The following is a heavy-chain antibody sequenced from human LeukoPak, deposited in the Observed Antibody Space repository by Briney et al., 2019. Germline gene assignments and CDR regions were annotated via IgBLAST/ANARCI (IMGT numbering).Heavy chain of an antibody. J-gene: IGHJ6*02. CDR3: ARGYCSSTSCYMDV. D-gene: IGHD2-2*01. Sequence: ASVKVSCKASGHTSTTYAIHWVRQAPGQWLEWMGWINAGNGNIKYSQKFQGRVTITGDTSASTAYMELSSLRSEDTAVYYCARGYCSSTSCYMDVWGQGTTVT. CDR1: GHTSTTYA. V-gene: IGHV1-3*01. CDR2: INAGNGNI.